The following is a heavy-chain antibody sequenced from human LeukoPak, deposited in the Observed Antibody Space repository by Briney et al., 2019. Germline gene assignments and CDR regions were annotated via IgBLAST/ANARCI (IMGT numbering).Heavy chain of an antibody. Sequence: ASVKVSCKVSGYTLTELSMHWVRQAPGKGLEWMGGFDPEDGETIYAQKFQGRVTMTEDTSTDTAYMELSSLRSEDTAVYYCARGPEISMYYDFWSGYYNPYYYGMDVWGQGTTVTVSS. CDR2: FDPEDGET. V-gene: IGHV1-24*01. D-gene: IGHD3-3*01. CDR1: GYTLTELS. J-gene: IGHJ6*02. CDR3: ARGPEISMYYDFWSGYYNPYYYGMDV.